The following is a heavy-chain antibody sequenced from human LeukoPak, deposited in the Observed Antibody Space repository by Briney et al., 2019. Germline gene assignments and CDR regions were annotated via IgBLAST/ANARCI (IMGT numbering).Heavy chain of an antibody. CDR3: TTVYDFWSGPEFDY. CDR2: IKSKTDGGTT. D-gene: IGHD3-3*01. V-gene: IGHV3-15*01. J-gene: IGHJ4*02. CDR1: GFTFSNAW. Sequence: PGRALRLSCAASGFTFSNAWMSWVRQAPGKGLEWVGRIKSKTDGGTTDYAAPVKGRFTISRDDSKNTLYLQMNSLKTEDTAAYYCTTVYDFWSGPEFDYWGQGTLVTVSS.